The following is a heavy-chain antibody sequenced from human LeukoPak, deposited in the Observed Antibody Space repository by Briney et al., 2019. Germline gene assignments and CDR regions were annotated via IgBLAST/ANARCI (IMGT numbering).Heavy chain of an antibody. CDR3: ARDNPLDYYDSSGYYYGAFDI. V-gene: IGHV1-2*02. Sequence: GASVKVSCKASGYTFTGYYMHWVRPAPGQGLEWMGWINPNSGGTNYAQKFQGRVTMTRDTSISTAYMELSRLRSDDTAVYYCARDNPLDYYDSSGYYYGAFDIWGQGTMVTVSS. D-gene: IGHD3-22*01. J-gene: IGHJ3*02. CDR1: GYTFTGYY. CDR2: INPNSGGT.